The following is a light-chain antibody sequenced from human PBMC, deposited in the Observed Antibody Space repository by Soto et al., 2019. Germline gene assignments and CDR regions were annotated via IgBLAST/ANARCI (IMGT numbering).Light chain of an antibody. CDR3: QHYNSYSEA. Sequence: EIVMTQSPATLSVSPGERATLSCRASRSVSSKLAWYQQKPGQAPWLLISRASTRATGIAARFSGSGSGTEFTLTIASLQSDDFATYYCQHYNSYSEAFGRGTKVDI. CDR1: RSVSSK. CDR2: RAS. V-gene: IGKV3-15*01. J-gene: IGKJ1*01.